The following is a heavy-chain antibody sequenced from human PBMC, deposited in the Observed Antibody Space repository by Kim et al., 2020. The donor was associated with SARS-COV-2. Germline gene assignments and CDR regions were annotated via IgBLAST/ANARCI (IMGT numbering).Heavy chain of an antibody. Sequence: GGSLRLSCAASGFTFSTYWLHWVRQPPGKGLVWVSRINSDGSITNYADSVKGRFTISRDNAKNTLYLQMNRLRAEDTAVYYCARDSVTVILLLMDVWGQGTTVTVSS. CDR2: INSDGSIT. D-gene: IGHD2-21*01. V-gene: IGHV3-74*01. J-gene: IGHJ6*02. CDR1: GFTFSTYW. CDR3: ARDSVTVILLLMDV.